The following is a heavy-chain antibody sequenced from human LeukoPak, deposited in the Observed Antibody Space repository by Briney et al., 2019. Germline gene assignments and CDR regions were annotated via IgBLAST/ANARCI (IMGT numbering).Heavy chain of an antibody. CDR1: GFTFSDYY. J-gene: IGHJ4*02. Sequence: GGSLRLSCAASGFTFSDYYMSWIRQAPGKGLEWVSSITGSSSYISYADSVKGRFTISRDNAKNSLYLQMNSLRAEDTAVYYCARGATTTVTPFDYWGQGTLVTVSS. V-gene: IGHV3-11*06. D-gene: IGHD4-17*01. CDR2: ITGSSSYI. CDR3: ARGATTTVTPFDY.